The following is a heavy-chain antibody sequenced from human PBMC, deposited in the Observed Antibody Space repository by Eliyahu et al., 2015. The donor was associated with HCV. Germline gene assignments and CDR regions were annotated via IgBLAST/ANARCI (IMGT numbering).Heavy chain of an antibody. CDR3: ATGVSLELRMGAFDI. D-gene: IGHD1-7*01. V-gene: IGHV3-43*01. CDR2: ISWDGGST. Sequence: EVQLVESGGVVVQPGGSLRLSCAASGFTFDDYTMHWVRQAPGKGLEWVSLISWDGGSTYYADSVKGRFTISRDNSKNSLYLQMNSLRTEDTALYYCATGVSLELRMGAFDIWGQGTMVTVSS. J-gene: IGHJ3*02. CDR1: GFTFDDYT.